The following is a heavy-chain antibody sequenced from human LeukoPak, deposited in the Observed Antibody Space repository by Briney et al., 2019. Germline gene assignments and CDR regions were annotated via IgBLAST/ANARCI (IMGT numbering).Heavy chain of an antibody. Sequence: SETLSLTCAVYGGSFSGYYWSWIRQPPGKGLEWIGEINHSGSTNYNPSLKSRVTISVDTSKNQFSPKLSSVTAADTAVYYCARGPDRYDFWSGYPSSRYGMDVWGQGTTVTVSS. CDR3: ARGPDRYDFWSGYPSSRYGMDV. CDR1: GGSFSGYY. V-gene: IGHV4-34*01. D-gene: IGHD3-3*01. CDR2: INHSGST. J-gene: IGHJ6*02.